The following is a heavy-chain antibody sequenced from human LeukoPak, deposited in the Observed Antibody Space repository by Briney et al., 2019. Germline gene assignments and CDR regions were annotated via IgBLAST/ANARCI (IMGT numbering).Heavy chain of an antibody. V-gene: IGHV3-20*04. Sequence: GGSLRLSCAASGFTFSNYYMNWVRQAPGKGLEWVSGINWNGGCTGYADSVKGRFTISRDNAKNSLYLQMNSLRAEDTAVYYCARLGIITAAGSNDYWGQGTLVTVSS. CDR1: GFTFSNYY. J-gene: IGHJ4*02. CDR2: INWNGGCT. CDR3: ARLGIITAAGSNDY. D-gene: IGHD6-13*01.